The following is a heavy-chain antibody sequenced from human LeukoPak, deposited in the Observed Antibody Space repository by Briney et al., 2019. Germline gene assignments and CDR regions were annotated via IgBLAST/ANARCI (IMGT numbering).Heavy chain of an antibody. D-gene: IGHD6-6*01. Sequence: PGGSLRLSCAASGFTFSSYGMHWVRQAPGKGLEWVAVISYDGSNKYYADSVKGRFTISRDNSKNTLYLQMNSLRAEDTAVYYCATLYSSSSGMRHFDYWGQGTLVTVSS. J-gene: IGHJ4*02. V-gene: IGHV3-30*03. CDR2: ISYDGSNK. CDR3: ATLYSSSSGMRHFDY. CDR1: GFTFSSYG.